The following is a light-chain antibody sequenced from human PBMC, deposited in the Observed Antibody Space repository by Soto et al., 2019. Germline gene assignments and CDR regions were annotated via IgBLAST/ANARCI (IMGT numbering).Light chain of an antibody. CDR3: AVWDDSLKGPV. Sequence: QSVLTQPPSVSEAPGQRVTISCSGRRSNIVNNAVNWYQQVPGKAPKLLIYYDDLLPSGVSDRFSGSKSGTSASLAISGLQSEDEADYYCAVWDDSLKGPVFGGGTKLTVL. CDR1: RSNIVNNA. J-gene: IGLJ2*01. V-gene: IGLV1-36*01. CDR2: YDD.